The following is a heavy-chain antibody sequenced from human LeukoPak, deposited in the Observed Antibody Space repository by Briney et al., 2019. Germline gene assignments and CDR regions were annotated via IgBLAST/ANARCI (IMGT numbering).Heavy chain of an antibody. J-gene: IGHJ4*02. CDR1: GFTFSSYG. CDR2: ISYDGSNK. Sequence: GGSLRLSCAASGFTFSSYGMHWVRQAPGKGLEWVAVISYDGSNKYYADSVKGRFTIPRDNSKNTLYLQMNSLRAEDTAVYYCAKESPTTPAYYFDYWGQGTLVTVSS. D-gene: IGHD4-11*01. CDR3: AKESPTTPAYYFDY. V-gene: IGHV3-30*18.